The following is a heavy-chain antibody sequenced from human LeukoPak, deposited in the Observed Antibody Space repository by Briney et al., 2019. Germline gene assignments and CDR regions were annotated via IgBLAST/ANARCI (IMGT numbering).Heavy chain of an antibody. J-gene: IGHJ4*02. CDR2: IYYSGST. CDR3: ARVSNSGYSYVHLIFDY. CDR1: GGSISSYY. D-gene: IGHD5-18*01. Sequence: SETLSLTCTVSGGSISSYYWSWIRQPPGKGLEWMGYIYYSGSTNYNPSLKSRVAISVDTSKNQFSLKLSSVTAADTAVYYCARVSNSGYSYVHLIFDYWGQGTLVTVSS. V-gene: IGHV4-59*08.